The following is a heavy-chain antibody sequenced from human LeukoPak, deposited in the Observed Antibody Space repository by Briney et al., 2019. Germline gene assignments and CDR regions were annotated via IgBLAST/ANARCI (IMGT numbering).Heavy chain of an antibody. J-gene: IGHJ1*01. V-gene: IGHV4-31*11. CDR2: INYSGST. Sequence: PSETLSLTCAVSGGSISSGGYRSTWIRQYPGKGLEWIGYINYSGSTYYNPSLKSRVIISVDTSKNQFSLNLNSVTAADTAVYYCAREMDAHPRIVVWGQGTLVTVSS. CDR1: GGSISSGGYR. CDR3: AREMDAHPRIVV. D-gene: IGHD2-21*01.